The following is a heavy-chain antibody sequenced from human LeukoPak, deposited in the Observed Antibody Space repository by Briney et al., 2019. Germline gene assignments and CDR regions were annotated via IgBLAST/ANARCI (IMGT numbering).Heavy chain of an antibody. D-gene: IGHD3-22*01. CDR1: GFTFSSYA. Sequence: GGSLRLPCAASGFTFSSYAMSWVRQAPGKGLEWVSAISGSGGSTYYAGSVKGRFTISRDNSKNTLYLQMNSLRAEDTAVYYCAKVESYYDSRSYYFDYWGQGTLVTVSS. J-gene: IGHJ4*02. CDR2: ISGSGGST. V-gene: IGHV3-23*01. CDR3: AKVESYYDSRSYYFDY.